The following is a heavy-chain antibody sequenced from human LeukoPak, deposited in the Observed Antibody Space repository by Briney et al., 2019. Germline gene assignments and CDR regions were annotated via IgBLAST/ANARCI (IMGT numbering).Heavy chain of an antibody. CDR3: ARSAGTLDAFDI. D-gene: IGHD6-19*01. CDR1: GFTFSSYG. V-gene: IGHV3-7*01. J-gene: IGHJ3*02. Sequence: PGGSLRLSCAASGFTFSSYGMSWVRQAPGKGLEWVANIKQDGSEKYYVDSVKGRFTISRDNAKNSLYLQMNSLRAEDTAVYYCARSAGTLDAFDIWGQGTMVTVSS. CDR2: IKQDGSEK.